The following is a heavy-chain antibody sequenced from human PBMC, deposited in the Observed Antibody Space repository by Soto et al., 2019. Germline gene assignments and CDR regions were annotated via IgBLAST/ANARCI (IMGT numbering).Heavy chain of an antibody. D-gene: IGHD2-2*01. J-gene: IGHJ1*01. CDR1: GFTFSSYS. Sequence: EVQLVESGGGLVQPGGSLRLSCAASGFTFSSYSMNWVRQAPGKGLEWVSYISSSSSTIYYADSVKGRFTISRDNAKNSLYLQMNSLRAEDTAVYYCARDRPRYCSSTGCLSEYFQHWGQGTLVTVSS. CDR2: ISSSSSTI. CDR3: ARDRPRYCSSTGCLSEYFQH. V-gene: IGHV3-48*01.